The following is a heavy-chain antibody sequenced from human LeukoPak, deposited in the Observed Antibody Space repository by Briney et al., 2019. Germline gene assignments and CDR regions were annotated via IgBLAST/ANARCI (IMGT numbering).Heavy chain of an antibody. CDR3: ARGADSSGWYVPADY. V-gene: IGHV3-48*01. D-gene: IGHD6-19*01. CDR1: GFTFSSYS. Sequence: GGSLRLSCAASGFTFSSYSMNWVRQAPGKGLEWVSYISSSSTIYYADSVKGRFTISRDNAKNSLYLQMNSLRAEDTAVYYCARGADSSGWYVPADYWGQGTLVTVSS. J-gene: IGHJ4*02. CDR2: ISSSSTI.